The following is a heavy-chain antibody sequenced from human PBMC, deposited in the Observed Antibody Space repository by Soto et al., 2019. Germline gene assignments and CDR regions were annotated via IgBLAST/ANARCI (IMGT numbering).Heavy chain of an antibody. CDR1: GDAFTNYI. CDR2: IIPMFGTP. Sequence: QVQLVQSGAEVKKPGSSVKVSCKASGDAFTNYIFDWVRQAPGQGLEWMGGIIPMFGTPNYAQTFQDRVTISADVSTGTAYLELTSLRFDDTAVYYCARGRDQPPVVLYFDSWGEGTRVTVSS. J-gene: IGHJ4*02. V-gene: IGHV1-69*01. CDR3: ARGRDQPPVVLYFDS. D-gene: IGHD2-2*01.